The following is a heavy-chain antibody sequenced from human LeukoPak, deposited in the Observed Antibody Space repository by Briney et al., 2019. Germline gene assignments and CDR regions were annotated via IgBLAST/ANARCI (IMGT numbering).Heavy chain of an antibody. D-gene: IGHD3-22*01. V-gene: IGHV4-38-2*01. J-gene: IGHJ4*02. Sequence: SETLSLTCAVSGYSIRSGHYWGWIRQSPGKGLECLGSINHSGITEYNPSLKSRVTLSVDTSKNQFSLQLRSVTAADRALYYCARSGDYIKEGFDYWGQGTQVTVSS. CDR1: GYSIRSGHY. CDR3: ARSGDYIKEGFDY. CDR2: INHSGIT.